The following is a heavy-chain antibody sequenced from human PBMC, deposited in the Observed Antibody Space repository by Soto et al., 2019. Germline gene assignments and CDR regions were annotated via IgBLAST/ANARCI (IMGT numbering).Heavy chain of an antibody. V-gene: IGHV3-53*01. CDR1: GFTVSSNY. CDR2: IYSGGST. Sequence: EVQLVESGGGLIQPGGSLRLSCAASGFTVSSNYMSWVRQAPGKGLEWVSVIYSGGSTYYADSVKGRFTISRDNSKNTLYLQMNSLRAEDTGVYYCARDWSDCSGGSCYPGGYFDYWGQGTLVTGSS. CDR3: ARDWSDCSGGSCYPGGYFDY. J-gene: IGHJ4*02. D-gene: IGHD2-15*01.